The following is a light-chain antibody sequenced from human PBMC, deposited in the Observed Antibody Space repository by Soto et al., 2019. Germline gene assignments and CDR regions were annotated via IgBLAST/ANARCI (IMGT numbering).Light chain of an antibody. CDR2: GAS. CDR1: QGIINY. V-gene: IGKV1-9*01. CDR3: QQLFISPPT. Sequence: IQLTQSPSSLSASMGDRVTITCRASQGIINYLALYQQKPGKAPKLLIYGASTLQGGFPSRFSGSGSGTDFTLNVSSLQPADLATYYCQQLFISPPTFGHGTQVDIK. J-gene: IGKJ3*01.